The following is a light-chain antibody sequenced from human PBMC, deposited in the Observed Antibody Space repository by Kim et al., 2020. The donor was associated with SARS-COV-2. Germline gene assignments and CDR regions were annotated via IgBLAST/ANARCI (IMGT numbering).Light chain of an antibody. V-gene: IGLV2-11*01. CDR2: DVN. CDR3: CSFGSPYIFRM. J-gene: IGLJ3*02. CDR1: SNDIYGSYY. Sequence: SVTISCRGTSNDIYGSYYFSWYQYHPGRAPNVMFYDVNKRPSGVPVRFSGSRSGNRASLTISELQAEDEADYYCCSFGSPYIFRMFGGGTQLTVL.